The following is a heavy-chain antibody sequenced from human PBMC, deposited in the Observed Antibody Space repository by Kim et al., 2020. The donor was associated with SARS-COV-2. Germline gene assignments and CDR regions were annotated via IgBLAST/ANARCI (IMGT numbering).Heavy chain of an antibody. CDR2: INAGNGNT. CDR1: GYTFTSYA. D-gene: IGHD3-10*01. V-gene: IGHV1-3*01. Sequence: ASVKVSCKASGYTFTSYAMHWVRQAPGQRLEWMGWINAGNGNTKYSQKFQGRVTITRDTSASTAHMELSSLRSEDTAVYYCARDPYYGSGSSLVGAFDIWGQGTMVTVSS. CDR3: ARDPYYGSGSSLVGAFDI. J-gene: IGHJ3*02.